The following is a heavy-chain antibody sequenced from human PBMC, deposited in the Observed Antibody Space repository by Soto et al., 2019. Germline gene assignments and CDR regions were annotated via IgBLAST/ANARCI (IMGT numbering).Heavy chain of an antibody. V-gene: IGHV3-33*01. D-gene: IGHD6-19*01. CDR2: IWYDGSNK. J-gene: IGHJ5*02. Sequence: SLRLSCSASLFTFSSYGMHWVRQAPVKGLEWVAVIWYDGSNKYYADSVKGRFTISRDNSKNTLYLQMNSLRAEDTAVYYFAREGYSSGLDPWGQGTLVTVSS. CDR3: AREGYSSGLDP. CDR1: LFTFSSYG.